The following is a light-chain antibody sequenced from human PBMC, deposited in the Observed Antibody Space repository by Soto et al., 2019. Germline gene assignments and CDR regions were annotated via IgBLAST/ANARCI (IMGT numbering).Light chain of an antibody. J-gene: IGLJ3*02. CDR3: AACDDSRNGPV. Sequence: QSVLTQPPSVSGAPGQRVTISCTGSGSNIGAGYDVHWYQQLPGTAPKLLIYSNYEGPSGVPDRISGSKSGTSASLAISGLQSEDEADYYCAACDDSRNGPVFGGGTKVTVL. V-gene: IGLV1-40*01. CDR1: GSNIGAGYD. CDR2: SNY.